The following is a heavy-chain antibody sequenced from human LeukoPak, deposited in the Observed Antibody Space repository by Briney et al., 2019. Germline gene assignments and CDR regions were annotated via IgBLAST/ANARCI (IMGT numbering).Heavy chain of an antibody. V-gene: IGHV3-23*01. CDR2: ISGSGGST. CDR1: GFTFTSYA. J-gene: IGHJ4*02. D-gene: IGHD2-2*01. Sequence: GGSLRLSCAASGFTFTSYAMSWVRQAPGKRLEWVSAISGSGGSTYYAESVKGRFTISRDNSKNTLYLQMNSLRAEDTAVYYCAKDPLVSSQGYFDYWGQGTLVTVSS. CDR3: AKDPLVSSQGYFDY.